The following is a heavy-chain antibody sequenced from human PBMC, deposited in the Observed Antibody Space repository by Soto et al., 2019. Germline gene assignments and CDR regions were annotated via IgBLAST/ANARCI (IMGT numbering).Heavy chain of an antibody. CDR3: ARILIAAPAYYYYGMDV. Sequence: GESLKISCKGSGYSFTSYWISWVRQMPGKGLEWMGRIDPSDSYTNYSPSFQGHVTISADKSISTAYLQWSSLKASDTAMYYCARILIAAPAYYYYGMDVWGQGTTVTVSS. V-gene: IGHV5-10-1*01. CDR2: IDPSDSYT. D-gene: IGHD6-25*01. J-gene: IGHJ6*02. CDR1: GYSFTSYW.